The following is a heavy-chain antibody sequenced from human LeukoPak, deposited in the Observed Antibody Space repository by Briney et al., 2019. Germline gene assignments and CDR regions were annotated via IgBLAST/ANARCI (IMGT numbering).Heavy chain of an antibody. D-gene: IGHD4-11*01. CDR1: GFTFSSYE. Sequence: GGSLRLSCAASGFTFSSYEMNWVRQAPGKGLEWVSHISTSGSTIYYANSVKGRFTISRDNAKNSLYLQMNSLRVEDTAVYYCARVPGTVYYDYMDVWGIGTTVTVAS. J-gene: IGHJ6*03. V-gene: IGHV3-48*03. CDR3: ARVPGTVYYDYMDV. CDR2: ISTSGSTI.